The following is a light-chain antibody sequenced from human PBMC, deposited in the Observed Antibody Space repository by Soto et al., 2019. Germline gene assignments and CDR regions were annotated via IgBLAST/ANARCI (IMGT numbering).Light chain of an antibody. J-gene: IGKJ4*01. CDR2: GAS. Sequence: EIVLTQSPATLSVSPGERATLSCRASQSVSSNLAWYQQKPGQAPRLLMYGASTRATGIPARFSGSGSGTEFTLTISSLQSEDFAVYYCQQYSTWPPLTLGGGTKVEIK. CDR3: QQYSTWPPLT. V-gene: IGKV3-15*01. CDR1: QSVSSN.